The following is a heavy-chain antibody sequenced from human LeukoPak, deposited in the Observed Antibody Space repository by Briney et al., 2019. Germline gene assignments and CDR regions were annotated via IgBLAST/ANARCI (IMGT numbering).Heavy chain of an antibody. V-gene: IGHV1-18*01. Sequence: GASVKVSCTASGYTFTSYGISWVRQAPGQGLEWMGWISAYNGNTNYAQKLQGRVTMTTDTSTSTAYMELRSLRSDDTAVYYCARVPRIWFGEFHYDYWGQGTLVTVSS. CDR3: ARVPRIWFGEFHYDY. D-gene: IGHD3-10*01. CDR2: ISAYNGNT. J-gene: IGHJ4*02. CDR1: GYTFTSYG.